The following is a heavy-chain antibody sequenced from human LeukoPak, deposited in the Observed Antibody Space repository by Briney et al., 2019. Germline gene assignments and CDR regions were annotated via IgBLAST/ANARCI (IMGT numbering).Heavy chain of an antibody. CDR1: GGSISTHY. J-gene: IGHJ6*02. V-gene: IGHV4-59*11. CDR3: TRGFAVAGTHYYYFYAMDV. CDR2: IYHTGSPT. Sequence: PETLSLTCTVSGGSISTHYWGWIRQPPGKGLEWIGYIYHTGSPTNYDPSLKSRVTISVDTSKNLFSLKLNSVTAADTAMYCCTRGFAVAGTHYYYFYAMDVWGHGTTVTVSS. D-gene: IGHD6-19*01.